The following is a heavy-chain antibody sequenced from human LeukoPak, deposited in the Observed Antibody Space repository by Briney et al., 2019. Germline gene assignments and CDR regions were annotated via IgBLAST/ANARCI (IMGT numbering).Heavy chain of an antibody. CDR1: GFTFSSYW. CDR3: TTDSMTTLFDY. J-gene: IGHJ4*02. Sequence: PGGSLRLSCAASGFTFSSYWMHWVRQAPGKGLEWVSFIYSDNTHYSDSVKGRFTISRDNSKNTLYLQMNSLKTEDTAVYYCTTDSMTTLFDYWGQGTLVTVSS. V-gene: IGHV3-53*01. D-gene: IGHD4-11*01. CDR2: IYSDNT.